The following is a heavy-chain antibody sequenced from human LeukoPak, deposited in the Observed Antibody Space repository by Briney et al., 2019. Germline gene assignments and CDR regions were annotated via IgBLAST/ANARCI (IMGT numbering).Heavy chain of an antibody. D-gene: IGHD3-10*01. V-gene: IGHV3-23*01. CDR3: AKDGLWLGESQYYFEY. Sequence: GGSLRLSCAASGFTFSSYAMSWVRQAPGKGLEWVSAISGSGGSTYYADSVKGRFTISRDNSNNTLHLHLHSLRAGDTVVYYCAKDGLWLGESQYYFEYWGQGTLVTVSS. CDR2: ISGSGGST. J-gene: IGHJ4*02. CDR1: GFTFSSYA.